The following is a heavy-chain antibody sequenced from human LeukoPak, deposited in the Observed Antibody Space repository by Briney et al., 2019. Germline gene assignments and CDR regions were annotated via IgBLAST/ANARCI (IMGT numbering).Heavy chain of an antibody. Sequence: GGSLRLSCAASGFTFSTYSMNWVRQAPGKGLEWVSSISSSSTYIYYADSVKGRFTISRDNAKNTLYLQMNSLRAEDTAVYYCARAPYYYGSGSYSSYMDVWGKGTTVTISS. J-gene: IGHJ6*03. CDR1: GFTFSTYS. CDR3: ARAPYYYGSGSYSSYMDV. CDR2: ISSSSTYI. V-gene: IGHV3-21*01. D-gene: IGHD3-10*01.